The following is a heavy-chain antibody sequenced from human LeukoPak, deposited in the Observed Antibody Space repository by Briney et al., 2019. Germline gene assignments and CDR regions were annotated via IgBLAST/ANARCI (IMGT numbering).Heavy chain of an antibody. V-gene: IGHV4-38-2*02. CDR3: ARELPLFDP. CDR2: IYHSGST. J-gene: IGHJ5*02. Sequence: SETLSLTCTVSGYSISSGYYWGWIRQPPGKGLEWIGSIYHSGSTYYNPSLKSRVTISVDTSKNQFSLKLSSVTAADTAVYCCARELPLFDPWGQGTLVTVSS. CDR1: GYSISSGYY.